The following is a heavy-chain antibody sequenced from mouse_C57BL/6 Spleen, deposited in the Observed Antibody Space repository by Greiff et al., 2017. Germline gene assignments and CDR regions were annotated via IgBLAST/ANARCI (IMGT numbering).Heavy chain of an antibody. D-gene: IGHD1-1*01. V-gene: IGHV5-17*01. CDR1: GFTFSDYG. CDR3: ARRGEYYGSSYDYAMDY. CDR2: ISSGSSTI. J-gene: IGHJ4*01. Sequence: EVMLVESGGGLVKPGGSLKLSCAASGFTFSDYGMHWVRQAPEKGLEWVAYISSGSSTIYYADTVKGRFTISRDNAKNTLFLQMTSLRSEDTAMYYCARRGEYYGSSYDYAMDYWGQGTSVTVSS.